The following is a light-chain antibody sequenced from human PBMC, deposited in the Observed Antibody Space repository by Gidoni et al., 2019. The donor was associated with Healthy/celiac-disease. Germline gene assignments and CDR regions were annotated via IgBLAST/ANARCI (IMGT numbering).Light chain of an antibody. CDR3: QVWDSSSDHRVV. V-gene: IGLV3-21*04. CDR2: YDS. J-gene: IGLJ2*01. Sequence: SYLLTQPPSVSVAPGKTATITCGGNNIGSKSVHWYQQKPGQAPVLVIYYDSDRPSGIPERFSGSNSGNTATLTISRVEAGDEADYYCQVWDSSSDHRVVFGGGTKLTVL. CDR1: NIGSKS.